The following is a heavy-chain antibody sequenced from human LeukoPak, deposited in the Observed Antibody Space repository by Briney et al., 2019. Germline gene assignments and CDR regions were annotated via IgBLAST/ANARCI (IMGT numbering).Heavy chain of an antibody. D-gene: IGHD3-22*01. CDR2: IYYSGST. CDR3: ARKNYYDSSGYCDI. V-gene: IGHV4-59*01. J-gene: IGHJ3*02. CDR1: GGSISSYY. Sequence: PSETLSLTCTVSGGSISSYYWSWLRQPPGKGLEWIGYIYYSGSTNYNPSLKSRVTISVDTSKNQFSLKLSSVTAADTAVYYCARKNYYDSSGYCDIWGQGTMVTVSS.